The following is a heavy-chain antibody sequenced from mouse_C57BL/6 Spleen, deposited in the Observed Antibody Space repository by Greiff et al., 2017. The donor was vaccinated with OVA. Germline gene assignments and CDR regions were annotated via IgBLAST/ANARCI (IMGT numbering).Heavy chain of an antibody. D-gene: IGHD3-2*02. CDR3: ARQLRLREAMDY. CDR1: GYSFTSYY. V-gene: IGHV1-66*01. Sequence: QVQLQQSGPELVKPGASVKISCKASGYSFTSYYIHWVKQRPGQGLEWIGWIYPGSGNTKYNEKFKGKATLTADTSSSTAYMQLSSLTSEDSAVYYCARQLRLREAMDYWGQGTSVTVSS. CDR2: IYPGSGNT. J-gene: IGHJ4*01.